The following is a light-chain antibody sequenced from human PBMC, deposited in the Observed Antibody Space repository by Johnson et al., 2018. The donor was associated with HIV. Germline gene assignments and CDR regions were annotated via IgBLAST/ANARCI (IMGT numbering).Light chain of an antibody. CDR3: GTWDGSLSVYV. J-gene: IGLJ1*01. V-gene: IGLV1-51*02. Sequence: QAVLTQPPSVSAAPGQKVTISCSGSTSNIGNNYVSWYQQLTGTAPKLLIYENNKRPSGIPDRFSGYKSGTSATLGITGLQTGDEADYYCGTWDGSLSVYVFGTGTKVTVL. CDR1: TSNIGNNY. CDR2: ENN.